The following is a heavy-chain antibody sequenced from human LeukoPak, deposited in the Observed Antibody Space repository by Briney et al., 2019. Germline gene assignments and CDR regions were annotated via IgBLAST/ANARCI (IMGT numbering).Heavy chain of an antibody. CDR1: GFTFSGYG. D-gene: IGHD2-2*01. Sequence: GRSLRLSCAASGFTFSGYGMHWVRQAPGKGLVWVSHINSDGSWTSYADSVKGRFTISKDNAKNTVYLQMNNLRAEDTAVYYCVSFYETYWGRGTLVTVSS. V-gene: IGHV3-74*01. J-gene: IGHJ4*02. CDR2: INSDGSWT. CDR3: VSFYETY.